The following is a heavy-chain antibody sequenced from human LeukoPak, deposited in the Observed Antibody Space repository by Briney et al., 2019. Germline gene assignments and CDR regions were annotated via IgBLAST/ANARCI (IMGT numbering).Heavy chain of an antibody. Sequence: SETLSLTCTVSGGSISSYYWSWIRQPPGKGLEWIGRIFASGSTNYNPSLKSRVTISVDTSKNQFSLKLTSVTAADTAVYYCAGLFSGYDPFDYWGQGTLVTVSS. CDR3: AGLFSGYDPFDY. V-gene: IGHV4-4*08. D-gene: IGHD5-12*01. J-gene: IGHJ4*02. CDR2: IFASGST. CDR1: GGSISSYY.